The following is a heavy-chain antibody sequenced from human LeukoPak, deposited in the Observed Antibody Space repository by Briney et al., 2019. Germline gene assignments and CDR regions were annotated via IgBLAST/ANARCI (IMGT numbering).Heavy chain of an antibody. Sequence: GGSLRLSCAASGFTFSSYAMSWVRQAPGKGLEWVSSISSSSSYIYYADSVKGRFTISRDNAKNSLYLQMNSLRAEDTAVYYCARDLGALNYAFDIWGQGTMVTVSS. CDR1: GFTFSSYA. D-gene: IGHD1-7*01. V-gene: IGHV3-21*01. J-gene: IGHJ3*02. CDR2: ISSSSSYI. CDR3: ARDLGALNYAFDI.